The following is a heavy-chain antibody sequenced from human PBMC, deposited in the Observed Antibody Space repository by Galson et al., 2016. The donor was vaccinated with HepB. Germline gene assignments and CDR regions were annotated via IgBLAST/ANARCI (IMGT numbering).Heavy chain of an antibody. Sequence: SLRLSCATSGLSFSVRGMHWVRQAPGKGLEWVAVIWNDGRTTYYGDSVKGRFIISRDNSRATLYLKMNSLRVDDTAICYCATDGPPTVVVGAALDSWGQGSLVTVSS. V-gene: IGHV3-33*01. CDR2: IWNDGRTT. J-gene: IGHJ4*02. D-gene: IGHD2-15*01. CDR3: ATDGPPTVVVGAALDS. CDR1: GLSFSVRG.